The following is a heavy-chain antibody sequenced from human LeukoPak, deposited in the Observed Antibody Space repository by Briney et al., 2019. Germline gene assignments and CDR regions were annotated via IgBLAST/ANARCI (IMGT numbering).Heavy chain of an antibody. J-gene: IGHJ6*03. Sequence: GSLRLSCAASGFTFSSYEMNWVRKPPGKGPEWIGEINHSGSTNYNPSLKSRVTISVDTSKNQFSLKLSSVTAADTAAYYCARRRYSGSYYYYYYMDVWGKGTTVTISS. CDR3: ARRRYSGSYYYYYYMDV. D-gene: IGHD1-26*01. V-gene: IGHV4-34*01. CDR2: INHSGST. CDR1: GFTFSSYE.